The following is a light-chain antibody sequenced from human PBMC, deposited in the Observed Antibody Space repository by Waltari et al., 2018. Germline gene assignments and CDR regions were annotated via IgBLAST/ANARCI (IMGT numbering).Light chain of an antibody. CDR3: QQYYNTPLT. Sequence: DIVMTQPPESLAVSLGERATINCKSRESVLYSSNNKNHLAWYQQKPGQPPKLLIYWASTRKSGVPDRFSGSGSETDFTLTVSSLQAEDVAVYYCQQYYNTPLTFGGGTKVEIK. CDR1: ESVLYSSNNKNH. CDR2: WAS. V-gene: IGKV4-1*01. J-gene: IGKJ4*01.